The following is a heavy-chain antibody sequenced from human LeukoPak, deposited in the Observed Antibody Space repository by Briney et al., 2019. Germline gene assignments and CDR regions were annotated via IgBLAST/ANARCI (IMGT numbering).Heavy chain of an antibody. D-gene: IGHD3-16*01. CDR2: TWFDGSDK. Sequence: GGALRLSCAASGFTFSNYGIHWGRQAPGKGLEWVTATWFDGSDKYYADSVKGRFTISRDNSKNTLYLQMNSLRAEDTAVYYCARDRFPHDYAHYGMDVWGQGTTVTVSS. J-gene: IGHJ6*02. V-gene: IGHV3-33*01. CDR3: ARDRFPHDYAHYGMDV. CDR1: GFTFSNYG.